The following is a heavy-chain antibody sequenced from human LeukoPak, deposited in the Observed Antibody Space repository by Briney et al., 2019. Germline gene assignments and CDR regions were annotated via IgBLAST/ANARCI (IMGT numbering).Heavy chain of an antibody. V-gene: IGHV1-18*01. D-gene: IGHD6-13*01. CDR3: ARDGGGAIAAATFDP. CDR2: ISAYNGNT. J-gene: IGHJ5*02. Sequence: ASVKVSCKASGYTFTSYGISWVRQAPGQGLEWMGWISAYNGNTNYAQKLQGRATMTTDTSTSTAYMELRSLRSDDTAVYYCARDGGGAIAAATFDPWGQGALVTVSS. CDR1: GYTFTSYG.